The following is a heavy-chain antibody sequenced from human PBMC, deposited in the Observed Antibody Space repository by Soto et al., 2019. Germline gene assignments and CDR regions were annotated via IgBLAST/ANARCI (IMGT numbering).Heavy chain of an antibody. CDR2: ISGSGGST. CDR3: AKDQKGGYYDSPPPLMDKSPKYNWFDP. J-gene: IGHJ5*02. D-gene: IGHD1-26*01. V-gene: IGHV3-23*01. CDR1: GFTFSSYA. Sequence: GGSLRLSCAASGFTFSSYAMSWVRQAPGKGLEWVSAISGSGGSTYYADSVKGRFTISRDNSKNTLYLQMNSLRAEDTAVYYRAKDQKGGYYDSPPPLMDKSPKYNWFDPWGQGTLVTVSS.